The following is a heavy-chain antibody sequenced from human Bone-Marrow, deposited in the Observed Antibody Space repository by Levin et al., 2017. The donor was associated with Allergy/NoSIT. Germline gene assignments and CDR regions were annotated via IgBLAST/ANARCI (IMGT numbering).Heavy chain of an antibody. Sequence: ASVKVSCKASGYTFTGYYMHWVRQAPGQGLEWMGWINPNSGGTNYAQKFQGRVTMTRDTSISTAYMELSRLRSDDTAVYYCARDPVGAMSSSLESSDEDHWFDPWGQGTLVTVSS. CDR3: ARDPVGAMSSSLESSDEDHWFDP. CDR1: GYTFTGYY. V-gene: IGHV1-2*02. J-gene: IGHJ5*02. D-gene: IGHD1-26*01. CDR2: INPNSGGT.